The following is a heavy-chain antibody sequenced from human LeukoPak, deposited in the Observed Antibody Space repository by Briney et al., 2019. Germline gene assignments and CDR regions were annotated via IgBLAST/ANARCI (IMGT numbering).Heavy chain of an antibody. CDR1: GGSISSYY. CDR2: IYYSGST. D-gene: IGHD3-22*01. CDR3: ARDGVPYDSKENWFDP. Sequence: KPSGTLSLPCTVSGGSISSYYWSWVRQPPGKGLEWVWYIYYSGSTNYNPSLKSRVTISVDTSKNQFSLKLSSVTAADTAVYYCARDGVPYDSKENWFDPWGQGTLVTVSS. V-gene: IGHV4-59*01. J-gene: IGHJ5*02.